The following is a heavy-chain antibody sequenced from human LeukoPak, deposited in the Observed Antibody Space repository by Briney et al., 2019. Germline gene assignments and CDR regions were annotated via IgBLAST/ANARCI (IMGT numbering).Heavy chain of an antibody. CDR2: ISGSGGST. CDR1: GFIFSSYA. Sequence: GGSLRLSCASSGFIFSSYAMSWVRQAPGKGLEWVSSISGSGGSTYYADSVKGRFTISRDNSNNTLYLQMNSLRVEDTAVYYCAKTGTSGYSFDYWGQGTLVTVSS. D-gene: IGHD3-22*01. V-gene: IGHV3-23*01. J-gene: IGHJ4*02. CDR3: AKTGTSGYSFDY.